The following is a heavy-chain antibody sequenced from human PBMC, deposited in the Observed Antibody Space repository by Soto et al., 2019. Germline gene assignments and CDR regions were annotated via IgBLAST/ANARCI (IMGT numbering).Heavy chain of an antibody. CDR1: GFTFSSYA. D-gene: IGHD2-2*02. V-gene: IGHV3-23*01. CDR2: ISGSGGST. Sequence: GGSLRLSCAASGFTFSSYAMSWVRQAPGKGLEWVSAISGSGGSTYYADSVKGRFTITRVISKNTQYLQMNSLSAEGTAVDYGANDGSEPTAICSCYYAMDVWGQGTTVTVSS. J-gene: IGHJ6*02. CDR3: ANDGSEPTAICSCYYAMDV.